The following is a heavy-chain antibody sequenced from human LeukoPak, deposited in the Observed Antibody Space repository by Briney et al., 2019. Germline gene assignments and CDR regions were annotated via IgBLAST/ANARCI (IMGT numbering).Heavy chain of an antibody. CDR1: GGSISSHF. D-gene: IGHD4/OR15-4a*01. J-gene: IGHJ6*03. Sequence: SETLSLTCTVSGGSISSHFWTWIRQPPGKGLEWIGYIYNSGITNYNPSLKSRVTMSVDTSKNQFSLMLRSVTAADTAVYYCARDHLPAGAPGYYMDVWGKGTTVTVSS. CDR2: IYNSGIT. V-gene: IGHV4-59*11. CDR3: ARDHLPAGAPGYYMDV.